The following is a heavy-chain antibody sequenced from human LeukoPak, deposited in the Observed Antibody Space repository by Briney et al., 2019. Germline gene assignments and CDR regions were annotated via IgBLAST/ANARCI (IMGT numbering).Heavy chain of an antibody. J-gene: IGHJ5*02. V-gene: IGHV3-9*01. CDR3: AKTLHYGDYVSFDP. CDR1: GFTFDDYA. D-gene: IGHD4-17*01. CDR2: ISWNSGSI. Sequence: GGSLRLSCAASGFTFDDYAMHWVRQAPGKGLEWVSGISWNSGSIGYADSVKGRFTTSRDNAKNSLYLQMNSLRAEDTALYYCAKTLHYGDYVSFDPWGQGTLVTVSS.